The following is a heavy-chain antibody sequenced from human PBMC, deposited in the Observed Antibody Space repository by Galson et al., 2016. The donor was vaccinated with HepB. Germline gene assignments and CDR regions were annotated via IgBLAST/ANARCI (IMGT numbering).Heavy chain of an antibody. D-gene: IGHD2-15*01. CDR3: AWDLSPSSGDNWYDALDL. Sequence: SLRLSCAASRLTFSSYWMTWGRQAPGNGPEWVANINQGGSQTFYACSVKGRFTISRDNAKNSLDLQMPSLRPEDTSVYYCAWDLSPSSGDNWYDALDLWGQGILVTVSS. J-gene: IGHJ3*01. CDR1: RLTFSSYW. V-gene: IGHV3-7*04. CDR2: INQGGSQT.